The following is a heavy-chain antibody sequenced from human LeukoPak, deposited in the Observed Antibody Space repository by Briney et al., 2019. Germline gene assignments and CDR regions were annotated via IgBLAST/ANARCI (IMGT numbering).Heavy chain of an antibody. CDR2: IKEDESGK. Sequence: TGGSLRLSCAASGFSFSDYWMSWVRQAPGKGLEWVANIKEDESGKYYVDSVKGRFTISRDNAKNSLFLHINSLRAEDTAVYYCARGGQHYGSGSYYSNALYYYYYYYMDVWGKGTTVTVSS. J-gene: IGHJ6*03. CDR3: ARGGQHYGSGSYYSNALYYYYYYYMDV. D-gene: IGHD3-10*01. V-gene: IGHV3-7*01. CDR1: GFSFSDYW.